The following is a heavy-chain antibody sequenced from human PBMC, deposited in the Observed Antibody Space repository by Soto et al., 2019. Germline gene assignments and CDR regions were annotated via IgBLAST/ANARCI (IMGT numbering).Heavy chain of an antibody. CDR3: TRHVTVAPFY. CDR1: GFTIGDYA. Sequence: GSLRLSCTASGFTIGDYAMSWFRQAPGKGLEWVGFIRSKTYGGTTEDAASVKGRFTVSRDDSKSIAYLQMNSLKTEDTAVYFCTRHVTVAPFYWGQGTLVTVSS. D-gene: IGHD2-21*02. CDR2: IRSKTYGGTT. J-gene: IGHJ4*02. V-gene: IGHV3-49*03.